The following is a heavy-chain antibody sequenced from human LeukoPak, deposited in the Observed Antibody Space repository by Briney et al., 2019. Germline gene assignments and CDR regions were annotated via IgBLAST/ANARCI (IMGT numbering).Heavy chain of an antibody. D-gene: IGHD3-3*01. V-gene: IGHV3-7*01. CDR1: GFTFNGYW. CDR2: IKQDGSEK. Sequence: GGSLRLSCAASGFTFNGYWMSWVRQAPGKVLEWVANIKQDGSEKYYVDSVRGRVTISRDNAENSLFLQMNRLRVEDTAVYYCTRDFGRSSYYFDFWGQGTLVTVSS. CDR3: TRDFGRSSYYFDF. J-gene: IGHJ4*02.